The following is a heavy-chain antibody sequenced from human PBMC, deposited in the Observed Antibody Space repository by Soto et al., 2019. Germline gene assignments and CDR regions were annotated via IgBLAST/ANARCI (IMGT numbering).Heavy chain of an antibody. CDR3: APLPPGGQFHSRNWFDP. D-gene: IGHD6-19*01. Sequence: SVKVSCKASGGTFSSYAISWVRQAPGQGLEWMGGIIPIFGTANYAQKFQGRVTITADESTSTAYMELSSLRSEDTAVYYCAPLPPGGQFHSRNWFDPWGQGARVTVDS. CDR1: GGTFSSYA. CDR2: IIPIFGTA. V-gene: IGHV1-69*13. J-gene: IGHJ5*02.